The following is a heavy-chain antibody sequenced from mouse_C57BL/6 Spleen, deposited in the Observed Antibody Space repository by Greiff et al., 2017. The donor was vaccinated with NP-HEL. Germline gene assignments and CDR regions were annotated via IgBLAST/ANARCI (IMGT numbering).Heavy chain of an antibody. CDR3: ARSLTWAYFDD. J-gene: IGHJ2*01. CDR1: GYTFTSYW. Sequence: QVQLQQPGAELVRPGSSVKLSCKASGYTFTSYWMDWVKQRPGQGLEWIGNIYPSDSETHYNQKFKDKATLTVDKSSSTAYMQLSSLTSEDSAVYYCARSLTWAYFDDWGQGTTLTVSS. V-gene: IGHV1-61*01. D-gene: IGHD3-1*01. CDR2: IYPSDSET.